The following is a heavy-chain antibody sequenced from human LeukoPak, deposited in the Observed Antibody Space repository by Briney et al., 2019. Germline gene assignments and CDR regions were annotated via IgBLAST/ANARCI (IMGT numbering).Heavy chain of an antibody. J-gene: IGHJ4*02. CDR1: GFTFSGYA. D-gene: IGHD3-22*01. V-gene: IGHV3-23*01. CDR2: ISGSGGST. CDR3: AKDWYYYDSSGYYRDY. Sequence: GGSLRLSCAASGFTFSGYAMSWVRQAPGKGLEWVSAISGSGGSTYYADSVKGRFTISRDNSKNTLYLQMNSLRAEDTAVYYCAKDWYYYDSSGYYRDYWGQGTLVTVSS.